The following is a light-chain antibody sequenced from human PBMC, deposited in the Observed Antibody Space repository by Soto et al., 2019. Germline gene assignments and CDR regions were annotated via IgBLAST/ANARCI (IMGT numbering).Light chain of an antibody. V-gene: IGKV3-15*01. Sequence: EIVMTQSPATLSVSPGERATLSCRARQSVSSDLAWYQQKPGQAPRRLIYGASTRATGIPARFSGSGSGTEFTLTISSLQSADFAVYYCQHYHSWPPYTFGQGTKVEIK. CDR1: QSVSSD. CDR2: GAS. J-gene: IGKJ2*01. CDR3: QHYHSWPPYT.